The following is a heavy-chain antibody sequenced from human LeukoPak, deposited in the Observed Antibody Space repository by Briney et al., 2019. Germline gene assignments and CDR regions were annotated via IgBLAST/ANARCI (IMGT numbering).Heavy chain of an antibody. J-gene: IGHJ4*02. CDR2: ISGSGGST. V-gene: IGHV3-23*01. CDR3: AKGGLGVGARGQYFDY. CDR1: GFTFSSYA. Sequence: PGGSLRLSCAASGFTFSSYAMSWVRQAPGKGLEWVSAISGSGGSTYYADSVKGRFTISRDNSKNTLYLQMNSLRAEDTAVYYCAKGGLGVGARGQYFDYWGQGTLVTVSS. D-gene: IGHD1-26*01.